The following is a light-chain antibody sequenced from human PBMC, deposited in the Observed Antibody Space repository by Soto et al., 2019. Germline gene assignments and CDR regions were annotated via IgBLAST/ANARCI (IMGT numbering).Light chain of an antibody. CDR2: TTS. Sequence: EIVLTQSPDTLSLSPGERATLSCTASESVTSSCLAWYQRKAGQAPRLLIPTTSTSTTDIPDKFSGSGSGTDFTLTIGRLELEDFAVYYCQQCGGSPLFSVRPGTRVDI. J-gene: IGKJ3*01. CDR3: QQCGGSPLFS. CDR1: ESVTSSC. V-gene: IGKV3-20*01.